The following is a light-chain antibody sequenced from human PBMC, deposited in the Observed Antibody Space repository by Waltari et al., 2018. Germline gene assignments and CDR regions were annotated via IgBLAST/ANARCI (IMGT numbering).Light chain of an antibody. CDR2: GVN. J-gene: IGLJ3*02. CDR3: SSYAGSVV. V-gene: IGLV2-23*02. CDR1: SSDIGSYNV. Sequence: QSALTQPASVSGSRGQSITISCTGSSSDIGSYNVVSWYQHHPGKAPKLFIYGVNNRPSGVSNRFSGSKSGNTASLTISGLQAEDEADYYCSSYAGSVVFGGGTKLTVL.